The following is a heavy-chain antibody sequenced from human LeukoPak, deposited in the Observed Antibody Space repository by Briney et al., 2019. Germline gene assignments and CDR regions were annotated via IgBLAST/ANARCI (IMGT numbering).Heavy chain of an antibody. D-gene: IGHD6-19*01. CDR2: FSYSGST. J-gene: IGHJ4*02. V-gene: IGHV4-59*01. CDR1: GGSISSYY. CDR3: ARDRSVAGFSLDY. Sequence: SETLFLTCTVSGGSISSYYWSWIRQPPGKGLEWIGYFSYSGSTKYNPSLKSRVTTSVDTSKNQFTLRLSSVTAADTAVYYCARDRSVAGFSLDYWGQGTLVTVSS.